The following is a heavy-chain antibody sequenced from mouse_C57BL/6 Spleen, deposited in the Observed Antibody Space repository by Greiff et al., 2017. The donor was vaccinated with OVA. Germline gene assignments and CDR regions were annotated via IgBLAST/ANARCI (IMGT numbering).Heavy chain of an antibody. CDR3: ARVVATSDYFDY. J-gene: IGHJ2*01. CDR1: GYTFTDYN. CDR2: INPNNGGT. D-gene: IGHD1-1*01. V-gene: IGHV1-18*01. Sequence: EVQLQQSGPELVKPGASVKIPCKASGYTFTDYNMDWVKQSHGKSLEWIGDINPNNGGTIYNQKFKGKATLTVDKSSSTAYMELRSLTSEDTAVYYCARVVATSDYFDYWGQGTTLTVSS.